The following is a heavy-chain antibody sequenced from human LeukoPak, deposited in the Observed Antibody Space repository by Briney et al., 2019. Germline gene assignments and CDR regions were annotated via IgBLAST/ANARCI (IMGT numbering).Heavy chain of an antibody. D-gene: IGHD6-19*01. CDR3: ARAYSSGWSLDY. CDR1: GFTFNYYW. J-gene: IGHJ4*02. CDR2: IKQGGSEI. Sequence: GGSLRLSCAASGFTFNYYWMNWVRQAPGKGLEWVANIKQGGSEIYYVDSVKGRFTISRDNAKNSLYLQMNSLRAEDTAVYYCARAYSSGWSLDYWGQGTLVTVSS. V-gene: IGHV3-7*04.